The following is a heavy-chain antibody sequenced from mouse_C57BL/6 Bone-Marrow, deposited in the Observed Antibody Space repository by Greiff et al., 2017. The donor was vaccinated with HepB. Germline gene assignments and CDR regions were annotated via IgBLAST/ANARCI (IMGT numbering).Heavy chain of an antibody. D-gene: IGHD2-4*01. CDR2: IHPNSGST. CDR3: ARGLYYDDDAWYFDV. J-gene: IGHJ1*03. V-gene: IGHV1-64*01. CDR1: GYTFTSYW. Sequence: VQLQQPGAELVKPGASVKLSCKASGYTFTSYWMHWVKQRPGQGLEWIGMIHPNSGSTNYNEKFKSKATLTVDTSSSTAYMQLSSLTSEDSAVYYCARGLYYDDDAWYFDVWGTGTTVTVSS.